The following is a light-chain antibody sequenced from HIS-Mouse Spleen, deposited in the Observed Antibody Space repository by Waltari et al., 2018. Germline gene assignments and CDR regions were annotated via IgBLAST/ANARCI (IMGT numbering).Light chain of an antibody. J-gene: IGLJ2*01. CDR1: SGSIASNH. Sequence: NFMLTQPHSVSESPGKTVTISCTRSSGSIASNHVQWYQQRPGSARTTVIYEDNQRPSGVPDRFSGSIDSSSNSASLTISGLKTEDEADYYCQSYDSSNVVFGGGTKLTVL. CDR2: EDN. CDR3: QSYDSSNVV. V-gene: IGLV6-57*04.